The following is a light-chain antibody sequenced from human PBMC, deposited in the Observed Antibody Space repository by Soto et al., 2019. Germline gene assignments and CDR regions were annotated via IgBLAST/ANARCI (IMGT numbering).Light chain of an antibody. CDR2: EAS. J-gene: IGKJ1*01. V-gene: IGKV3-20*01. CDR3: QQYGGSPPLT. Sequence: EIVLTQSPGTLSLSPGERATLSCRASQSVSVSYLAWYQQKLGQAPRLLIYEASSRATGIPDRFSGSGSGTDFTLTISRLEPEDFAVYYCQQYGGSPPLTFGQGTKVEIK. CDR1: QSVSVSY.